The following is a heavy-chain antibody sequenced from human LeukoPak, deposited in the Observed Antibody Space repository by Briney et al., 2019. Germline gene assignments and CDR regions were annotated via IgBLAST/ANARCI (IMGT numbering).Heavy chain of an antibody. Sequence: TSETLTLTCTVSGGSISGFYWSWIRQPPGKGLEWIGYIFYSGNTNYNPSLTSRVTISVDTSKNHFSLKLRSVTAADTAVYYCAKKDYYYMDVWGKGTTVTVSS. V-gene: IGHV4-59*01. CDR1: GGSISGFY. CDR3: AKKDYYYMDV. J-gene: IGHJ6*03. CDR2: IFYSGNT.